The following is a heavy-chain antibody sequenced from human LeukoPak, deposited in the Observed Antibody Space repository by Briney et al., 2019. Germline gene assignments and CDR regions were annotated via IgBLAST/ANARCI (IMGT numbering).Heavy chain of an antibody. V-gene: IGHV4-34*01. CDR1: GGSFSGYY. D-gene: IGHD2-15*01. J-gene: IGHJ4*02. Sequence: SETLSLTCAVYGGSFSGYYWSWIRQPPGKGLEWIGEINHSGSTNYNPSLKSRVTISVDTSKNQFSLKLSSVTAADTAVYYCARVVGARKGGFVYWGQGTLVTVSS. CDR2: INHSGST. CDR3: ARVVGARKGGFVY.